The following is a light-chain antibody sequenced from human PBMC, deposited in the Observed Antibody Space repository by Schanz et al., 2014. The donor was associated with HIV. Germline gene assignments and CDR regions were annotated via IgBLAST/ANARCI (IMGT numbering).Light chain of an antibody. Sequence: QSALTQPASVSGSPGQSITISCTGPNSDINFYYYVSWFQQRPGKAPQLMIYDGSNRPSGISNRFSGSKSGYTASLTISGPQADDESYYYCPSYTSTATFVFGTGTKLTVL. V-gene: IGLV2-14*03. J-gene: IGLJ1*01. CDR3: PSYTSTATFV. CDR1: NSDINFYYY. CDR2: DGS.